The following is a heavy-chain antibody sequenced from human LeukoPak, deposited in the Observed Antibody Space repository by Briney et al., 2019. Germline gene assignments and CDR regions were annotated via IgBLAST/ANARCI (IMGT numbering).Heavy chain of an antibody. V-gene: IGHV3-64D*06. J-gene: IGHJ3*02. Sequence: GGSLRLSCSASGFTFSSYAMHWVRQAPGKGLEYVSGISSNGGSTYYADSVRGRFTISRDNSKNTLYLQMSSLRAEDTAVYYCARDRLTNDAFDIWGQGTMVTVSS. D-gene: IGHD2-8*01. CDR3: ARDRLTNDAFDI. CDR1: GFTFSSYA. CDR2: ISSNGGST.